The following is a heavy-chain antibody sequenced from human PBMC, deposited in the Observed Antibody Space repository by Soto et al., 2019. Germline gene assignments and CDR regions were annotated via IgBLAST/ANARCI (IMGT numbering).Heavy chain of an antibody. D-gene: IGHD1-1*01. CDR2: IPSNGGTT. V-gene: IGHV3-64*01. CDR1: GFTFSSSV. J-gene: IGHJ5*02. Sequence: GESLKISCVASGFTFSSSVMHWVRQAPGEGLEFVSGIPSNGGTTYYANSVKDRFTISRDNSKNTLYLHMGSLKLSSVTAADKAVYYCASVQLERRFNWFDPWGQGTLVTVSS. CDR3: ASVQLERRFNWFDP.